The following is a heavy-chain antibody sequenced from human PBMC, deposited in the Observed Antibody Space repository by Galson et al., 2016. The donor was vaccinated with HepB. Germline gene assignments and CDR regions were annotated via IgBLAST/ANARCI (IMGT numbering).Heavy chain of an antibody. CDR2: IHRRGDS. V-gene: IGHV3-53*01. D-gene: IGHD1-26*01. Sequence: SLRLSCAASGFTLNSNDMSWVRQAPGKGLEFLSVIHRRGDSYDADSVKGRFTTSSDNSRNTVFLQMDSLRGEDTAVYYCVKGLGLGGGRVNLGENSWGQGTLVIVSS. CDR3: VKGLGLGGGRVNLGENS. CDR1: GFTLNSND. J-gene: IGHJ5*02.